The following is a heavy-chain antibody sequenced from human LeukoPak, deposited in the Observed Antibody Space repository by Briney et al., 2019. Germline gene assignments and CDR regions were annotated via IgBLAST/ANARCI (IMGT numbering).Heavy chain of an antibody. CDR2: IYHSGST. Sequence: SETLSLTCTVSGGSISSGDYYWSWIRQPPGTGLEWIGYIYHSGSTYYNPSLKSRVTISVDTSKNQFSLKLSSVTAADTAVYYCARESDGDYYIDYWGQGTLVTVSS. V-gene: IGHV4-30-4*01. J-gene: IGHJ4*02. D-gene: IGHD4-17*01. CDR1: GGSISSGDYY. CDR3: ARESDGDYYIDY.